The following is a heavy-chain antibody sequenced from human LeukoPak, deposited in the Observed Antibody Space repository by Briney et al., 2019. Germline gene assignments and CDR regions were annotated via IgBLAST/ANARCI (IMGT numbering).Heavy chain of an antibody. D-gene: IGHD6-13*01. CDR1: GGSISSDY. CDR3: ARGSAAAGLRFDY. CDR2: IYTSGIT. J-gene: IGHJ4*02. Sequence: SETLSLTCSVSGGSISSDYWSWIRQPAGKGLEWIGRIYTSGITNYNPSLKSRVSMSEDTSKNQFSLKLKSVTAADTAVYYCARGSAAAGLRFDYWGQGTLVTVSS. V-gene: IGHV4-4*07.